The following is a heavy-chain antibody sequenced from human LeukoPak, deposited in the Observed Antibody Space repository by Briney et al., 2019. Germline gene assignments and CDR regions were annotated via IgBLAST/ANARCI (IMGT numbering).Heavy chain of an antibody. J-gene: IGHJ4*02. CDR2: ISSSSSYI. Sequence: PGGSLRLSCAASGFTFSSYSMNWVRQAPGKGLEWVSSISSSSSYIYYADSVKGRFTISRDNSKNTLYLQMNSLRAEDTAAYYCAKNKGTSSSSQNDWGQGTLVTVSS. CDR3: AKNKGTSSSSQND. V-gene: IGHV3-21*04. CDR1: GFTFSSYS. D-gene: IGHD6-19*01.